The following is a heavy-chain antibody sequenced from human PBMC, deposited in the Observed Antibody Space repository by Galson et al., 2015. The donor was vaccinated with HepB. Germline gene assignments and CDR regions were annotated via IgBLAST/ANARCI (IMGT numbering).Heavy chain of an antibody. CDR3: ARAPRRSYNYAMDV. CDR2: IYHIAST. CDR1: GGSVSSSSYY. D-gene: IGHD1-1*01. J-gene: IGHJ6*02. V-gene: IGHV4-61*01. Sequence: SETLSLTCSVSGGSVSSSSYYWTWIRQPPGKGLEWIGYIYHIASTNYNPSLKSRALISGDTSKNQFTLKLSSLTAADTAVYYCARAPRRSYNYAMDVWGQGTTVTVSS.